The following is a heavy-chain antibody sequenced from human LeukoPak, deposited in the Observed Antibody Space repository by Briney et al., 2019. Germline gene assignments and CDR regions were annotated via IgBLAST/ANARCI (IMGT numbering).Heavy chain of an antibody. Sequence: SETLSLTCAVYGGSFSGYYWSWIRQPPGKGLEWIGEINHSGSTNCNPSLKSRVTISVDTSKNQFSLKLSSVTAADTAVYYCARTEYSSSWYMDVWGKGTTVTVSS. J-gene: IGHJ6*03. V-gene: IGHV4-34*01. CDR2: INHSGST. CDR3: ARTEYSSSWYMDV. CDR1: GGSFSGYY. D-gene: IGHD6-6*01.